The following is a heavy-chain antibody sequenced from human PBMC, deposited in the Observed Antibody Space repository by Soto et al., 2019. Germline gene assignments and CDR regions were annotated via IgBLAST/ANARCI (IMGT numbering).Heavy chain of an antibody. J-gene: IGHJ5*02. CDR3: ARGRYGAS. Sequence: QVHLVQSGAEVKKPGASVKVSCKGSGYIFTTYGITWVRQAPGQGLEWMGWISAHNGNTNYAQKLQGRVTVTRDPSTRTAYMALRTLRSDATAVYDCARGRYGASWGQGALVTVSS. CDR1: GYIFTTYG. CDR2: ISAHNGNT. V-gene: IGHV1-18*01. D-gene: IGHD3-10*01.